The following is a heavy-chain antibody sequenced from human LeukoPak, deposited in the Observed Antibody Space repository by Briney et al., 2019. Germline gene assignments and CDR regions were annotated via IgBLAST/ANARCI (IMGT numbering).Heavy chain of an antibody. CDR2: ISGSGDST. CDR3: AQTSGYSSSWYDY. J-gene: IGHJ4*02. CDR1: GFTFSSYA. Sequence: GGSLRLSCAASGFTFSSYAMSWVRQAPGKGLEWVSTISGSGDSTYYADSVKGRFTISRDNSKNTLYLQMNSLRAEDTAVYYCAQTSGYSSSWYDYWGQGTLVAVSS. D-gene: IGHD6-13*01. V-gene: IGHV3-23*01.